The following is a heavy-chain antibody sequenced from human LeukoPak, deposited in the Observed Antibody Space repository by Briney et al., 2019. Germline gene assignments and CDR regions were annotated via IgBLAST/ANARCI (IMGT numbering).Heavy chain of an antibody. CDR1: GFTFSTYA. CDR2: ISSSGGTT. J-gene: IGHJ4*02. Sequence: GGSLRLSCVASGFTFSTYAMSWVRRAPGKGLEWVSAISSSGGTTYYADSVKGRFTISRDNSKNTLYLQTNSLRAEDTAVYYCAKDRTAGYDGLVDYWGQGTLVTVSS. D-gene: IGHD5-12*01. V-gene: IGHV3-23*01. CDR3: AKDRTAGYDGLVDY.